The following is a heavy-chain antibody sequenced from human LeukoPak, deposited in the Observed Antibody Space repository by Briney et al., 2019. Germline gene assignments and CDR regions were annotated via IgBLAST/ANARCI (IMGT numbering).Heavy chain of an antibody. D-gene: IGHD7-27*01. Sequence: SETLSLTCTVSGYSISSGYYWGWIRQPPGKGLEWIGSIYHSGSTYYNPSLKSRVTISVDTSKNQFSLKLSSVTAADTAVYYCATGDRGGYYYMDIWGKGTTVTVSS. V-gene: IGHV4-38-2*02. CDR3: ATGDRGGYYYMDI. J-gene: IGHJ6*03. CDR1: GYSISSGYY. CDR2: IYHSGST.